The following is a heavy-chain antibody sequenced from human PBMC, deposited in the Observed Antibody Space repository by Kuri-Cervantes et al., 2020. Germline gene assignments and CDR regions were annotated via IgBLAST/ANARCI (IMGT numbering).Heavy chain of an antibody. CDR2: MNPNSGNT. V-gene: IGHV1-8*01. Sequence: ASVKVSCKASGYTFTSYDINWVRQATGQGLEWMGWMNPNSGNTGYAQKFQGRVTMTRNTSISTAYMELGSLRSEDTAVYYCARGSSYYDFWSGYSWAAANYYYYYYMDVWGKGTTVTVSS. CDR1: GYTFTSYD. CDR3: ARGSSYYDFWSGYSWAAANYYYYYYMDV. D-gene: IGHD3-3*01. J-gene: IGHJ6*03.